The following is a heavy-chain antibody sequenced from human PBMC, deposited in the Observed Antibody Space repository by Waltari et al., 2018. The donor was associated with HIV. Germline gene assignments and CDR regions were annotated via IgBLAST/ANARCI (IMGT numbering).Heavy chain of an antibody. J-gene: IGHJ2*01. D-gene: IGHD1-7*01. CDR3: ARGGHNWNYYWYFDL. Sequence: QVQLQESGPGLVKPSETLSLTCTVSGGSISSYYWSWIRQPPGKGLEWIGYIYYSGSTNYNPSLKSRVTISVDTSKNQFSLKLSSVTAADTAVYYCARGGHNWNYYWYFDLWGRGTLVTVSS. V-gene: IGHV4-59*01. CDR1: GGSISSYY. CDR2: IYYSGST.